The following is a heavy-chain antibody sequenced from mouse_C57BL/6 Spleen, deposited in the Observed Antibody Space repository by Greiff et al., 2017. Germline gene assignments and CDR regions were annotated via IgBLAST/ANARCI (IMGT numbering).Heavy chain of an antibody. CDR2: INPNNGGT. CDR1: GYTFTDYY. CDR3: AIGGSLTTVVAKDY. J-gene: IGHJ2*01. Sequence: EVQLQQSGPELVKPGASVKISCKASGYTFTDYYMNWVKQSPGKSLEWIGDINPNNGGTSYNEKFKGKATLTVDKSSSTAYMELRSLTSEDSAVYDCAIGGSLTTVVAKDYWGQGTTLTVSS. D-gene: IGHD1-1*01. V-gene: IGHV1-26*01.